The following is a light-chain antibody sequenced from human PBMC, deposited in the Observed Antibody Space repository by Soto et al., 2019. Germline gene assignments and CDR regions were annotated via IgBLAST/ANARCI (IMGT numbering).Light chain of an antibody. V-gene: IGKV1-5*03. CDR2: KAS. CDR3: LQYNSYPWT. CDR1: QSFSSW. Sequence: DIQMTQSPSTLSASVGDRVTITCRASQSFSSWLAWYQQKPGKAPKLLIYKASSLESGVPSRFSGSGSGTEFPLTISSLQPDDFATYYCLQYNSYPWTFGQGTKVEVK. J-gene: IGKJ1*01.